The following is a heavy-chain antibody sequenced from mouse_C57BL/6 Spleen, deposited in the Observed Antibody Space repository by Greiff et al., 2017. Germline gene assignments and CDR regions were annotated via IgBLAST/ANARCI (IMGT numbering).Heavy chain of an antibody. Sequence: QVQLKQSGAELAKPGASVKLSCKASGYTFTSYWMHWVKQRPGQGLEWIGYINPSSGYTKYNQKFKDKATLTADKSSSTVYMELRRLTSEDSAVYFCARHEDETAQATRAAWFAYWGQGTLVTVSA. J-gene: IGHJ3*01. V-gene: IGHV1-7*01. CDR1: GYTFTSYW. CDR3: ARHEDETAQATRAAWFAY. D-gene: IGHD3-2*02. CDR2: INPSSGYT.